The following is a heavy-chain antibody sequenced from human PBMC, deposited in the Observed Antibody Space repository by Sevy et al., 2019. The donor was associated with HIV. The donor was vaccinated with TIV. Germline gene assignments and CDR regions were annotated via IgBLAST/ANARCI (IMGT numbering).Heavy chain of an antibody. Sequence: ASVKVSCKASGYTFTGYYMHWVRQAPGQGLEWMGWINPNSGGTNYAQKFQGRVTMTRDTSISTAYMELSRLRSDDTAVYYCVRELSGYDFLGLDYWGQGTLVTVSS. CDR2: INPNSGGT. D-gene: IGHD5-12*01. CDR3: VRELSGYDFLGLDY. J-gene: IGHJ4*02. CDR1: GYTFTGYY. V-gene: IGHV1-2*02.